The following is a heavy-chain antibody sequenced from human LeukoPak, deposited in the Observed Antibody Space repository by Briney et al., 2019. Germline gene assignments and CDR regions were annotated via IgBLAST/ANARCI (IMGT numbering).Heavy chain of an antibody. Sequence: PGRPLRLSCAASGFTFSGYGMHWVRQAPGKGLEWVALISYDGSNKYYADSVKGRFTISRDSSKDTLYLQMNSLSAEDTAVYFCAKESIVGAYYFDYWGQGTLVTVSS. J-gene: IGHJ4*02. CDR2: ISYDGSNK. D-gene: IGHD1-26*01. CDR3: AKESIVGAYYFDY. CDR1: GFTFSGYG. V-gene: IGHV3-30*18.